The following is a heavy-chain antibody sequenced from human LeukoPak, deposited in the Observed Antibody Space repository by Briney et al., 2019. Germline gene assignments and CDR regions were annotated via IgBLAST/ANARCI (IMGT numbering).Heavy chain of an antibody. V-gene: IGHV4-34*01. J-gene: IGHJ6*04. D-gene: IGHD2-15*01. CDR1: GGSFSGYY. Sequence: SETLSLTCAVYGGSFSGYYWSWIRQPPGKGLEWIGEINHSGSTNYNPSLKSRVTISVDTSKNQFSLKLSSVTAADTAVYYCARSLLGYCSGGSCYSGMDVWGKGTTVTVSS. CDR2: INHSGST. CDR3: ARSLLGYCSGGSCYSGMDV.